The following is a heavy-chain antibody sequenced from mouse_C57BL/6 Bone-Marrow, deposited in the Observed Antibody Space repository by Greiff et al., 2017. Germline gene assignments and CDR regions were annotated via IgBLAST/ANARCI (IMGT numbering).Heavy chain of an antibody. Sequence: VQLQQPGAELVKPGASVKLSCKASGYTFTSYWMHWVKQRPGQGLEWIGMIHPNSGSTNYNEKFKRKATLTVDKSSSTAYMQLSSLTSEDSAVYYCARRAYYYGSSSYYFDYWGQGTTLTVSS. D-gene: IGHD1-1*01. V-gene: IGHV1-64*01. J-gene: IGHJ2*01. CDR1: GYTFTSYW. CDR3: ARRAYYYGSSSYYFDY. CDR2: IHPNSGST.